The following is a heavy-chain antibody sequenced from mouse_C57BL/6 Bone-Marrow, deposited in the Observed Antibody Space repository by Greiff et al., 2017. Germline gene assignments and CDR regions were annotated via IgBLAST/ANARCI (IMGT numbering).Heavy chain of an antibody. CDR2: IYPGGGYT. CDR3: AREGDDGLYYVED. CDR1: GYTFTNYW. V-gene: IGHV1-63*01. D-gene: IGHD2-3*01. Sequence: QVQLQQSGAELVRPGTSVKMSCKASGYTFTNYWIGWAKQRPGHGLEWIGDIYPGGGYTNYNEKFKGKATLTADKSSSTAYMQFSSLTSEDSAIYYCAREGDDGLYYVEDWGQGTTLTVSS. J-gene: IGHJ2*01.